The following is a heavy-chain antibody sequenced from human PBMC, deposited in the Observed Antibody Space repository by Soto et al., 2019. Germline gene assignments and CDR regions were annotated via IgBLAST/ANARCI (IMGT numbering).Heavy chain of an antibody. CDR1: GFTFSDYY. V-gene: IGHV3-11*05. J-gene: IGHJ5*02. Sequence: ESGGDLVTPGGSLRLSCAASGFTFSDYYMAWIRQAPGRGLEWISFISGNGRSTRYADSVKGRFTISRDNAKNSLSLQINSLRADDTAIYYCVRDSARTVVVPAVEGDNWSDPWGQGTLVTVSS. D-gene: IGHD2-2*01. CDR2: ISGNGRST. CDR3: VRDSARTVVVPAVEGDNWSDP.